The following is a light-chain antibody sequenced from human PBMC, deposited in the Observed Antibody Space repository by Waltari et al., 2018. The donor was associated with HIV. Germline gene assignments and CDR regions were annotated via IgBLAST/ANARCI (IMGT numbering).Light chain of an antibody. CDR3: AAWDDSLSGVL. Sequence: QSVLTQPPSASGAPGQMVTMSCSGSSSNIGGNYVYWYQHLPGSAPKLLISRNNNRPSGVPDRFSGSKSGTSASLAISGLRSEDEADYYCAAWDDSLSGVLFGGGTKLTVL. CDR2: RNN. V-gene: IGLV1-47*01. J-gene: IGLJ3*02. CDR1: SSNIGGNY.